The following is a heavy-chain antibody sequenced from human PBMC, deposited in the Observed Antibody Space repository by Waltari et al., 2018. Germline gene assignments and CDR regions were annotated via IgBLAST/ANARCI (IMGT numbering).Heavy chain of an antibody. CDR1: GGSISSYY. D-gene: IGHD3-10*01. CDR2: IYYSGST. J-gene: IGHJ6*02. Sequence: QVQLQESGPGLVKPSETLSLTCTVSGGSISSYYWSWIRQPPGKGLGWIGYIYYSGSTTYNPSRKSRVTISVDTSKNQVSLKLSSVTAADTAVYYCARDLGSGMDYYYGMDVWGQGTTVTVSS. V-gene: IGHV4-59*01. CDR3: ARDLGSGMDYYYGMDV.